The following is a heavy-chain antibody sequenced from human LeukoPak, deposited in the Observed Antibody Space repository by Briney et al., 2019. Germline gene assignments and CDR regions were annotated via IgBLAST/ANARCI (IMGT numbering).Heavy chain of an antibody. D-gene: IGHD3-22*01. V-gene: IGHV1-69*04. Sequence: ASVKVSCKASGGTFSSYAISWVRQAPGQGLEWMGRIIPILGIANYAQKFQGRVTITADRSTSTAYMELSSLRSEDTAVCYCARDYHYYDSSGSNWFDPWGQGTLVTVSS. CDR1: GGTFSSYA. CDR2: IIPILGIA. CDR3: ARDYHYYDSSGSNWFDP. J-gene: IGHJ5*02.